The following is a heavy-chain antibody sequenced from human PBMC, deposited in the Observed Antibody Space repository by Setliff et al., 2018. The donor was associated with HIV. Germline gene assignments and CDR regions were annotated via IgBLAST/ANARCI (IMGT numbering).Heavy chain of an antibody. CDR2: IYYSGST. CDR1: GGSISSSSYY. CDR3: GRARSSWYNTSPYYFDS. J-gene: IGHJ4*02. V-gene: IGHV4-39*01. Sequence: ETLSLTCTVSGGSISSSSYYWGWIRQPPGKGLEWIGSIYYSGSTYYNPSLKSRVTISVDTSKNQFSLKLSSVTAADPAVYYCGRARSSWYNTSPYYFDSWGQGTLVTVSS. D-gene: IGHD1-20*01.